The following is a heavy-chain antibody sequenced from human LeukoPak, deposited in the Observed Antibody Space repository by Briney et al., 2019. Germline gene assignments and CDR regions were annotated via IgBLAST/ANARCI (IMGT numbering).Heavy chain of an antibody. Sequence: ASVKVSCKASGYTFTSYGISWVRQAPGQGLEWMGWISAYNGNTNYAQKLQGRVTITTDTSTSTAYMELRSLRSDDTAVYYCARDDRTTSSFDYWGQGTLVTVSS. V-gene: IGHV1-18*01. J-gene: IGHJ4*01. CDR3: ARDDRTTSSFDY. CDR1: GYTFTSYG. D-gene: IGHD1-7*01. CDR2: ISAYNGNT.